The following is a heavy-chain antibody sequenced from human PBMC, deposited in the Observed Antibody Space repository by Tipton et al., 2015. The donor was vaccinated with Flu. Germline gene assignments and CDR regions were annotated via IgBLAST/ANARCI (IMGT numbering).Heavy chain of an antibody. Sequence: TLSLTCTVSGGSINSYYWSWIRQSPGKGLEWIGNFFHSGSTYYNPSLKSRVTISEDRSRNQFSLRLSSVTAADTAVYYCARRDYSSYVSDPKSWFDPWGQGILVTVSS. CDR1: GGSINSYY. CDR3: ARRDYSSYVSDPKSWFDP. CDR2: FFHSGST. D-gene: IGHD4-11*01. J-gene: IGHJ5*02. V-gene: IGHV4-59*08.